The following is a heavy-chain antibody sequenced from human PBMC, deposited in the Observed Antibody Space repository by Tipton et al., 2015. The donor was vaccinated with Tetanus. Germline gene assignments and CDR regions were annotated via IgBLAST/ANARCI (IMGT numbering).Heavy chain of an antibody. Sequence: TLSLTCTVSGGSISSYYWGWIRQPPGKGLEWIGYIYYSGSTNYNPSLESRVTISVDTSKNQFSLKLRSVTAADTAVYYCARLYSYGSLYWFDPWGQGTLVTVSS. D-gene: IGHD5-18*01. CDR1: GGSISSYY. V-gene: IGHV4-59*07. CDR3: ARLYSYGSLYWFDP. J-gene: IGHJ5*02. CDR2: IYYSGST.